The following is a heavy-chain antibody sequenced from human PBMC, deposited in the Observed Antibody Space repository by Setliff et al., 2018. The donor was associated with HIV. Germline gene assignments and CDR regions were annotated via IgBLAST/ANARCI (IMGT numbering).Heavy chain of an antibody. CDR2: IFYSGST. J-gene: IGHJ3*02. Sequence: SETLSLTCTVSGGSISSYYWSWIRQPPGKGLEWIGFIFYSGSTNYNPSLKSRVTISVDTSKNQFSLKLSSVTAADTAVYYCARAVHRTAMETPRRSDAFDIWGQGAMVTVSS. CDR1: GGSISSYY. CDR3: ARAVHRTAMETPRRSDAFDI. D-gene: IGHD5-18*01. V-gene: IGHV4-59*01.